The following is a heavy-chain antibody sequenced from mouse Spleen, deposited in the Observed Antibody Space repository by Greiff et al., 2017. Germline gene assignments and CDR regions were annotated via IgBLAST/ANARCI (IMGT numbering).Heavy chain of an antibody. CDR1: GFSLTSYG. V-gene: IGHV2-6-1*01. Sequence: VKLEESGPGLVAPSQSLSITCTISGFSLTSYGVHWVRQPPGKGLEWLVVIWSDGSTTYNSALKSRLSISKDNSKSQVFLKMNSLQTDDTAMYYCARGQLGLGYFDYWGQGTTLTVSS. D-gene: IGHD3-1*01. J-gene: IGHJ2*01. CDR2: IWSDGST. CDR3: ARGQLGLGYFDY.